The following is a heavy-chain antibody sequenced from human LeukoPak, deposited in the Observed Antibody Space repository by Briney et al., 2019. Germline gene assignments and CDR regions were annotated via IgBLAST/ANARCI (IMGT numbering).Heavy chain of an antibody. CDR1: GGSISTYF. D-gene: IGHD3-22*01. CDR3: ARDRVDSSGYYYYYGIDV. V-gene: IGHV4-4*07. CDR2: LYNSGST. Sequence: SETLSLTCTVSGGSISTYFWSWIRQPAGKGLEWIGRLYNSGSTNYNPSLKSRLTISADTSKNQFSLNLRSVTAADTAIYYCARDRVDSSGYYYYYGIDVWGQGTAVTVSS. J-gene: IGHJ6*02.